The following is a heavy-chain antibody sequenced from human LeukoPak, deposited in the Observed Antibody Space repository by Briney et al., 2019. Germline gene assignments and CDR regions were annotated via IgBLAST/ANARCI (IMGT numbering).Heavy chain of an antibody. V-gene: IGHV3-30*03. D-gene: IGHD5-18*01. Sequence: GGSLRLSCAASGFTFSSYSMNWVRQAPGKGLEWVAVISYDGSNKYYADSVKGRFTISRDNSKNTLYLQMNSLRAEDTAVYYCASGYSYSAFDIWGQGTMVTVSS. CDR1: GFTFSSYS. J-gene: IGHJ3*02. CDR3: ASGYSYSAFDI. CDR2: ISYDGSNK.